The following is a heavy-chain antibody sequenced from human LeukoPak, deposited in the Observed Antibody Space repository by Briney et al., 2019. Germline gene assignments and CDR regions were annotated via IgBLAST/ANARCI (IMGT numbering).Heavy chain of an antibody. J-gene: IGHJ4*02. Sequence: GSLRLSCAASGFTFSSYSMNWVRQAPGKGLEWVSYISSSSSTIYYADSVKGRFTISRDNAKNSLYLQMNSLRAEDTAVHYCARDRIAVAGTWFDYWGQGTLVTVSS. V-gene: IGHV3-48*01. CDR1: GFTFSSYS. CDR3: ARDRIAVAGTWFDY. CDR2: ISSSSSTI. D-gene: IGHD6-19*01.